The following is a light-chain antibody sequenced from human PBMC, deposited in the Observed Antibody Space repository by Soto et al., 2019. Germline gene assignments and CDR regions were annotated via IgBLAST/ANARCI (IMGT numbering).Light chain of an antibody. CDR2: ATS. Sequence: EILLTQSPGTVSLSPGESATLSCRASQSISRSDLAWYQHRPGQSPRLLIYATSSRATGIPDRLTGGGAGTGFTLTISRMEPEDYAVYYCQQYGSSPTFGEGTKVDIK. CDR1: QSISRSD. V-gene: IGKV3-20*01. J-gene: IGKJ4*01. CDR3: QQYGSSPT.